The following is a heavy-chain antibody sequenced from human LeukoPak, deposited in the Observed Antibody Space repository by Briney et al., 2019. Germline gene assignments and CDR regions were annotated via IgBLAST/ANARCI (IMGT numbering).Heavy chain of an antibody. CDR1: GFTFSSYG. Sequence: PGRSLRLSCAASGFTFSSYGMHWVRQAPGKGLEWVAVISYDGSNKYYADSVKGRFTISRDNSKNTLYLQMNSLRAEDTAVYYCARAELLSLDYWGQGTLVTVSS. CDR2: ISYDGSNK. D-gene: IGHD2-21*02. V-gene: IGHV3-30*03. J-gene: IGHJ4*02. CDR3: ARAELLSLDY.